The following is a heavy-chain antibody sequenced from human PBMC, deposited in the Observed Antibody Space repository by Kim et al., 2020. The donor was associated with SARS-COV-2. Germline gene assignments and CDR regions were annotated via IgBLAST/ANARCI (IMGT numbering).Heavy chain of an antibody. CDR1: GFTFSSYA. V-gene: IGHV3-30*04. J-gene: IGHJ6*02. CDR3: ARDSGQWLISLYYYGMDV. D-gene: IGHD6-19*01. CDR2: ISYDGSNK. Sequence: GGSLRLSCAASGFTFSSYAMHWVRQAPGKGLEWVAVISYDGSNKYYADSVKGRFTISRDNSKNTLYLQMNSLRAEDTAVYYCARDSGQWLISLYYYGMDVWGQGTTVTVSS.